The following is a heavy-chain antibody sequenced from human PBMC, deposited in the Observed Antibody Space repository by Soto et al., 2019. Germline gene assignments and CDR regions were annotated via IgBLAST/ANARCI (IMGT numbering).Heavy chain of an antibody. J-gene: IGHJ4*01. CDR3: VKDHPALGAFDF. Sequence: PXETLSLTCSVAGFSISSTYMSWVRQPAGKGPEYLGGIYSGGSANQNPSLKSRLSMSIDISKNQFSLRLTCVTAADTAVYYCVKDHPALGAFDFWGQGILVTVSS. CDR1: GFSISSTY. D-gene: IGHD7-27*01. V-gene: IGHV4-4*07. CDR2: IYSGGSA.